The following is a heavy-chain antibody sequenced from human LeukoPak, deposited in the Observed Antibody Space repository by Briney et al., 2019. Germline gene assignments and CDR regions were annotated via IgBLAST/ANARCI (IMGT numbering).Heavy chain of an antibody. CDR3: ARGPYYYGSGSYRFDY. Sequence: GGSLRLSCAASGFTFSSYWMSWVRQAPGKGLEWVAHIKQDGSEKYYVDSVKGRFTISRDNAKNSLYLQMNSLRAEDTAVYYCARGPYYYGSGSYRFDYWGQGTLVTVSS. V-gene: IGHV3-7*01. CDR1: GFTFSSYW. D-gene: IGHD3-10*01. J-gene: IGHJ4*02. CDR2: IKQDGSEK.